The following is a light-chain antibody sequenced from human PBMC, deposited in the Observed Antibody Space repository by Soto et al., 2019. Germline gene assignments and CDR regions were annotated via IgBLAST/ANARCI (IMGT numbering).Light chain of an antibody. CDR1: QSVNNY. CDR3: QLRSNWIFT. V-gene: IGKV3-11*01. Sequence: EIVLTQSPDTLSLSPGERATLSCRASQSVNNYLAWYQQVHGQAPRLLIYDASKRATGIPARFSGSGSGTDFTLTISSLEPEDSAVYYCQLRSNWIFTFSPGTKVEI. CDR2: DAS. J-gene: IGKJ3*01.